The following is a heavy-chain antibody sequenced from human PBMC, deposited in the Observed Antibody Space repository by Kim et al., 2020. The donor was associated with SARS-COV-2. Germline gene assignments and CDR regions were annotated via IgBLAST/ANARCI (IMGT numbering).Heavy chain of an antibody. J-gene: IGHJ4*02. Sequence: LKSRVPISVDTAKNQFALKLSSVTAADTAVYYCARGLRRITMVRGVTHFDYWGQGTLVTVSS. CDR3: ARGLRRITMVRGVTHFDY. D-gene: IGHD3-10*01. V-gene: IGHV4-34*01.